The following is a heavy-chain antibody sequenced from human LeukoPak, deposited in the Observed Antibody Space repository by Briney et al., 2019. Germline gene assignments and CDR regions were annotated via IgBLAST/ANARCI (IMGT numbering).Heavy chain of an antibody. CDR1: GFTFSSYA. D-gene: IGHD6-19*01. J-gene: IGHJ6*04. CDR3: AGGAGAVAGTKTYYYYYYGMDV. CDR2: ISYDGSNK. Sequence: QPGGSLRLSCAASGFTFSSYAMHWVRQAPGKGLEWVAVISYDGSNKYYADSVKGRFTISRDNSKNTLYLQMNSLRAEDTAVYYCAGGAGAVAGTKTYYYYYYGMDVWGKGTTVTVSS. V-gene: IGHV3-30*04.